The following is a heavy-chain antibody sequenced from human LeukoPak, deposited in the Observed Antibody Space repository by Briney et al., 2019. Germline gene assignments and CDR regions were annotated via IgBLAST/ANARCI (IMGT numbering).Heavy chain of an antibody. V-gene: IGHV1-2*02. CDR1: GHTFTAYY. D-gene: IGHD1-20*01. Sequence: ASVKVSCKASGHTFTAYYMHWVRQAPGQGLEWMGWIDPNSGATDSAQKFQGRVTVTRDTSINTVYMELSRLTSDDTAVYYCARGRASLTAWFVPWGQGTLVTVSS. J-gene: IGHJ5*02. CDR2: IDPNSGAT. CDR3: ARGRASLTAWFVP.